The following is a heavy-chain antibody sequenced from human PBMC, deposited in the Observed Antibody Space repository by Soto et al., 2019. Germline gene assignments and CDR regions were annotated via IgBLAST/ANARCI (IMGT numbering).Heavy chain of an antibody. J-gene: IGHJ4*02. CDR3: ARGPRWFGELTKKSYYFDY. D-gene: IGHD3-10*01. CDR2: INPSGGST. V-gene: IGHV1-46*01. CDR1: GYTFTSYY. Sequence: ASVKVSCKASGYTFTSYYMHWVRQAPGQGLEWMGIINPSGGSTSYAQKFQGRVTMTRDTSTSTVYMELSSLRSEDTAVYYCARGPRWFGELTKKSYYFDYWGQGTLVTVSS.